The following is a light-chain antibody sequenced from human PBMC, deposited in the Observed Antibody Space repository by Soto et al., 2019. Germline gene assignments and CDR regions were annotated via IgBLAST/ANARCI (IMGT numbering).Light chain of an antibody. CDR3: VSFTSSTTYV. Sequence: QSALTQPASVSASPGQSITISCTGTSSDVGGSNFVSWYQQHPGKPPKLIIYDVATRPSGVSNRCSGSKSGSTASLIISRLQTEDEADYYCVSFTSSTTYVFGSGTKLTVL. V-gene: IGLV2-14*03. J-gene: IGLJ1*01. CDR2: DVA. CDR1: SSDVGGSNF.